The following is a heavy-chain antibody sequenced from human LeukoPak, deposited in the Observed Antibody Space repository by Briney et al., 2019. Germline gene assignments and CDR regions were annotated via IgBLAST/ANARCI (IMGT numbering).Heavy chain of an antibody. CDR2: ISSSSSTI. D-gene: IGHD2-15*01. V-gene: IGHV3-48*01. Sequence: GGSLRLSCAASGFTFSSYSMNWFRQAPGKGLEWVSYISSSSSTIYYADSVKGRFTISRDNAKNSLYLQMNSLRAEDTAVYYCARDGQLVVPYYFDYWGQGTLVTVSS. CDR3: ARDGQLVVPYYFDY. CDR1: GFTFSSYS. J-gene: IGHJ4*02.